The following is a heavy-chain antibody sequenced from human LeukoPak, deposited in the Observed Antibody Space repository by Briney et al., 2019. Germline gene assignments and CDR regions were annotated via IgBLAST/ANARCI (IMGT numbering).Heavy chain of an antibody. CDR2: IYYSGST. Sequence: SETLSLTCTVSGGSISSSSYYWGWIRQPPGKGLEWIGNIYYSGSTYYNSSLKSRVTISVDTSKNQFSLKLSSVTAADTALYSCARRYLGGNYPDYFNHWGQGTLVTVSS. D-gene: IGHD1-26*01. CDR1: GGSISSSSYY. CDR3: ARRYLGGNYPDYFNH. V-gene: IGHV4-39*01. J-gene: IGHJ4*02.